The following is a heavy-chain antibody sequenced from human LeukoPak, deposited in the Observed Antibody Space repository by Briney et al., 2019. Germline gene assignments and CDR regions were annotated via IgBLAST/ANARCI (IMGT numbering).Heavy chain of an antibody. V-gene: IGHV4-59*01. D-gene: IGHD5-18*01. CDR1: GGSISSYY. J-gene: IGHJ5*02. Sequence: SETLPLTCTVSGGSISSYYWSWIRQPPGKGLEWIGYIYYSGSTNYNPSLKSRVTISVDTSRNQFSLKLISVTAADTAVYYCARSDGYSYGYNWFDPWGQGTLVTVSS. CDR3: ARSDGYSYGYNWFDP. CDR2: IYYSGST.